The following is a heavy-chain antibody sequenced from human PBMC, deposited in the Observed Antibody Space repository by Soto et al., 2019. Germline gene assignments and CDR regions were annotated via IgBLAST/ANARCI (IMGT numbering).Heavy chain of an antibody. CDR1: GGSISSGDYY. J-gene: IGHJ6*02. Sequence: PSETLSLTCTVSGGSISSGDYYWSWIRQPPGKGLEWIGYIYYSGSTYYNPSLKSRVTISVDTSKNQFSLKLSSVTAADTAVYYCAREGTIFGVAIPYGMDVWGQGTTVTVSS. CDR2: IYYSGST. CDR3: AREGTIFGVAIPYGMDV. D-gene: IGHD3-3*01. V-gene: IGHV4-30-4*01.